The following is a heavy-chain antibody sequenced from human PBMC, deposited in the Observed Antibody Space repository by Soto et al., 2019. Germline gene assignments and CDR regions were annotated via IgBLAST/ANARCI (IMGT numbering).Heavy chain of an antibody. D-gene: IGHD6-13*01. J-gene: IGHJ4*02. CDR3: AREIAAAALDP. CDR1: GFTFSTYG. Sequence: GGSLRLSCAASGFTFSTYGMHWVRQAPGKGLEWVAVISYDGSNKYYADSVKGRFTISRDNSKNTLYLQMSSLRAEDTAVYYCAREIAAAALDPWGQGTLVTVSS. V-gene: IGHV3-30*03. CDR2: ISYDGSNK.